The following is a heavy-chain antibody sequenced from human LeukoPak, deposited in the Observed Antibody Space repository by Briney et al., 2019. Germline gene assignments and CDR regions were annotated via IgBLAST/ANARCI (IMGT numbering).Heavy chain of an antibody. CDR2: ITSSSSYI. CDR3: ARDLFVVVVAATSYYYGMDV. J-gene: IGHJ6*04. Sequence: GGSLRLSCAASGFTFSSYSMNWVRQAPGKGLEWVSCITSSSSYIYYADSVKGRFTISRDNAKNSLYLQMNSLRAEDTAVYYCARDLFVVVVAATSYYYGMDVWGKGTTVTVSS. V-gene: IGHV3-21*01. CDR1: GFTFSSYS. D-gene: IGHD2-15*01.